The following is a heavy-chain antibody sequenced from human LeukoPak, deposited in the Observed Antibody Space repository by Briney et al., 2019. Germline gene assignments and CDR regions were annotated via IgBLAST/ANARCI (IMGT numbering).Heavy chain of an antibody. CDR1: GFTFSSYA. J-gene: IGHJ4*02. CDR2: ISGSGGST. CDR3: AKTIAGPFYY. Sequence: TGGSLRLSCAASGFTFSSYAMSWVRQAPGKGLEWVSAISGSGGSTYYADSVKGRFTISRDNSKNTLYLQTNSLRAEDTAVYYCAKTIAGPFYYWGQGTLVTVSS. D-gene: IGHD2-21*01. V-gene: IGHV3-23*01.